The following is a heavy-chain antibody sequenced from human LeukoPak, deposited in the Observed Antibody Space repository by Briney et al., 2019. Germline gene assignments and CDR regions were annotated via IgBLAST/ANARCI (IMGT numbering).Heavy chain of an antibody. D-gene: IGHD5-18*01. CDR2: INHSGST. J-gene: IGHJ4*02. Sequence: PSETLSLTCTVSGGSISSSSYYWSWIRQPPGEGLEWIGEINHSGSTNYNPSLKSRVTISVDTSKNQFSLKLSSVTAADTAVYYCARQMKGSGYSYGWLDYWGQGTLVTVSS. CDR3: ARQMKGSGYSYGWLDY. CDR1: GGSISSSSYY. V-gene: IGHV4-39*07.